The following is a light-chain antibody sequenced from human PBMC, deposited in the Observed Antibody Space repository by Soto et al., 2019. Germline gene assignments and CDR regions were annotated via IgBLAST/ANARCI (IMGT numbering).Light chain of an antibody. CDR3: HQRGSWPRGT. Sequence: EIVLTQSPATLSLSPGETATLSCRASQSVSSYLAWYQQKPGQAPRLLIYDASNRATGIPDRSSGSGSGTDFTLTISSLEPEDFAVYYCHQRGSWPRGTFGQGTKVDI. V-gene: IGKV3-11*01. CDR1: QSVSSY. J-gene: IGKJ1*01. CDR2: DAS.